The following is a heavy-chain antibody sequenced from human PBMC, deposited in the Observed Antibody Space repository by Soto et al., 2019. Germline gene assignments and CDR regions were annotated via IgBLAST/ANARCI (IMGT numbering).Heavy chain of an antibody. V-gene: IGHV3-30*18. Sequence: PGGSLRISCAASGFTFSSYGMHWVRQAPGKGLEWVAVISYDGSNKYYADSVKGRFTISRDNSKNTLYLQMNSLRAEDTAVYYCAKEGGVDIVATIRFFDYCGQRTVVAVSS. CDR3: AKEGGVDIVATIRFFDY. D-gene: IGHD5-12*01. CDR2: ISYDGSNK. J-gene: IGHJ4*02. CDR1: GFTFSSYG.